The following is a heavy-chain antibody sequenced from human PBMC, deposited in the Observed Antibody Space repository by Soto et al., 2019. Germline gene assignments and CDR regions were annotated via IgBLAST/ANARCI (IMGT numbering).Heavy chain of an antibody. CDR2: IIPILGIA. CDR3: ARDMDYGDYELDY. Sequence: QVQLVQSGAEVKKPGSSVKVSCKASGGTFSNYTISWVRQAPGQGLEWMGRIIPILGIANYAQKFQGRVTITADKSTSTAYMELSSLRSEDTAVYYGARDMDYGDYELDYWGQGTLVTVSS. D-gene: IGHD4-17*01. V-gene: IGHV1-69*08. CDR1: GGTFSNYT. J-gene: IGHJ4*02.